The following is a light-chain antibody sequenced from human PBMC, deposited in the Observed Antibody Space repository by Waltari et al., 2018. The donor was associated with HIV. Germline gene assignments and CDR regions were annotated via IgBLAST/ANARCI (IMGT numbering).Light chain of an antibody. CDR3: QQYYSTPPT. J-gene: IGKJ1*01. Sequence: IVMTQSPHSLVLSLGEGATINYTSNQNIFYSSKNENYLAWYQQKPGQSHKLLIYWASSRASGVPDRFSGSGSRTDFTLSISSLQSEDVAVYFCQQYYSTPPTFGQGTRVEIK. CDR2: WAS. V-gene: IGKV4-1*01. CDR1: QNIFYSSKNENY.